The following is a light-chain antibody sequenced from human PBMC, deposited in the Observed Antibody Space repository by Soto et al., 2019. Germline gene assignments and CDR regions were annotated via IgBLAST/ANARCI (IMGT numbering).Light chain of an antibody. CDR3: QKYNSAPPWT. Sequence: DIQMTQSPSSLSASVGDRVTITCRASQGISTYLAWYQQKPGKVPKLLIYAASTLQSGVPSRFSGSGSGTDFPLTISSLQPEDVAKYYCQKYNSAPPWTFGQGTNVEIK. V-gene: IGKV1-27*01. CDR2: AAS. J-gene: IGKJ1*01. CDR1: QGISTY.